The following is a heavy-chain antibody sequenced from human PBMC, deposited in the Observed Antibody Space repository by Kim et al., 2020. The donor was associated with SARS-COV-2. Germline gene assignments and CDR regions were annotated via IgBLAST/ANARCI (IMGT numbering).Heavy chain of an antibody. Sequence: SETLSLTCTVSGGSISSGDYYWSWIRQPPGKGLEWIGYIYYSGSTYYNPSLKSRVTISVDTSKNQFSLKLSSVTAADTAVYYCAAGKFVVVPAADFDYWGQGTLVTVSS. J-gene: IGHJ4*02. D-gene: IGHD2-2*01. V-gene: IGHV4-30-4*01. CDR1: GGSISSGDYY. CDR2: IYYSGST. CDR3: AAGKFVVVPAADFDY.